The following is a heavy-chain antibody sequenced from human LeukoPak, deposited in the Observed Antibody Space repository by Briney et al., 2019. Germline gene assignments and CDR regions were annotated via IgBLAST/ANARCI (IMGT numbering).Heavy chain of an antibody. V-gene: IGHV4-61*01. CDR1: GASVSSGSHF. CDR3: ARHKVHDFGGSDWYFDL. CDR2: IYNGGST. Sequence: SETLSLTCTVSGASVSSGSHFWSWIRQPPGKGLEWIAYIYNGGSTNYNPSLKSRVTISVDTSKNQFSLKLSSVTAADTAVYYCARHKVHDFGGSDWYFDLWGRGTLVTVSS. J-gene: IGHJ2*01. D-gene: IGHD4-23*01.